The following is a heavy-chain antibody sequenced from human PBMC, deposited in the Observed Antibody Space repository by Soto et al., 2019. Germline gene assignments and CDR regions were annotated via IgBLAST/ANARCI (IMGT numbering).Heavy chain of an antibody. CDR2: IYYTGYT. CDR3: ARGWLAAAHGCFDP. CDR1: CDSIKSYH. V-gene: IGHV4-59*01. D-gene: IGHD6-13*01. J-gene: IGHJ5*02. Sequence: SETLSLACTFSCDSIKSYHWNWIRQPPGKGLEWIGYIYYTGYTNYDPSLKSRVTISVDTSKDQISLNLTSVTAADTAIYYCARGWLAAAHGCFDPWGQGTLVTVSS.